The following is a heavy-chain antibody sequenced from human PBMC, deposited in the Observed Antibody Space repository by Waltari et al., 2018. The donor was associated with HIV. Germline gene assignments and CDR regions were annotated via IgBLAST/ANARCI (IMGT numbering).Heavy chain of an antibody. CDR3: AKDIQYGSGSQALYYYGMDV. CDR1: GFTFSSYG. D-gene: IGHD3-10*01. J-gene: IGHJ6*02. CDR2: IWYDGSNK. V-gene: IGHV3-30*18. Sequence: QVQLVESGGGVVQPGRSLRLSCAASGFTFSSYGMYWVRQAPGKGLEWVALIWYDGSNKYDADSVKGRFTISRDNSKNTLFLQMNSLRAEDTAMYYCAKDIQYGSGSQALYYYGMDVWGQGTTITVSS.